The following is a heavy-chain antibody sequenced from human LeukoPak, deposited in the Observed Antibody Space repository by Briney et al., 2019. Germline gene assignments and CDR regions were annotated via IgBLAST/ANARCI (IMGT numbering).Heavy chain of an antibody. J-gene: IGHJ4*02. D-gene: IGHD5-18*01. CDR2: IYSGGST. CDR1: GFTVSSNY. CDR3: AREIIQLPGYFDY. V-gene: IGHV3-53*01. Sequence: GGSLRLSCAASGFTVSSNYMSWVRQAPGKGLEWVSVIYSGGSTYYEDSVKGRFTISRDNSKNTLYLQMHSLRAEDTAVYYCAREIIQLPGYFDYWGQGTLVTVSS.